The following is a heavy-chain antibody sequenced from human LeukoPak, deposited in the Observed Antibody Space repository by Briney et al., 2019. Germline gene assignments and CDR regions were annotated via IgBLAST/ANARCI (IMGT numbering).Heavy chain of an antibody. CDR1: GFTFSSYG. J-gene: IGHJ4*02. V-gene: IGHV3-30*18. CDR2: ISYDGSNK. CDR3: AKMWYYDILTGYYTER. Sequence: PGGSLRLSCAASGFTFSSYGMHWVRQAPGKGLGWVAVISYDGSNKYYADSVKGRFTISRDNSKNTLYLQMNSLRAEDTAVYYCAKMWYYDILTGYYTERWGQGTLVTVSS. D-gene: IGHD3-9*01.